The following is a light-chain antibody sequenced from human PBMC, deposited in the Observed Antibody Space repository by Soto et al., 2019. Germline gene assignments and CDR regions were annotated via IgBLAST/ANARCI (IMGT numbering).Light chain of an antibody. CDR2: EVS. J-gene: IGLJ2*01. V-gene: IGLV2-23*02. CDR3: CSYAGSSTLV. CDR1: SGDVGSYNL. Sequence: QSALTQPASVSGSPGQSITISCTGTSGDVGSYNLVSWYQQHPGKAPKLMIYEVSKRPSGVSNRFSGSKSGNTASLTISGLQAEDEADYCCCSYAGSSTLVFGGGTKLTVL.